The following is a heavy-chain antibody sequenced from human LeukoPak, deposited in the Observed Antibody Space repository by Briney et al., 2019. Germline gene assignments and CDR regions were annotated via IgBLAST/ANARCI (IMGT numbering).Heavy chain of an antibody. CDR3: AREREGPYGYLDY. J-gene: IGHJ4*02. CDR1: GGSISSAAYY. Sequence: PSETLSLTCTVSGGSISSAAYYWSWIRQPAGKGLEWIARIYTSGTTNYNPSLKSRVTISVDTSKNQFSLKLSSVTAADTAVYYCAREREGPYGYLDYWGQGTLVIVSS. V-gene: IGHV4-61*02. CDR2: IYTSGTT. D-gene: IGHD4-17*01.